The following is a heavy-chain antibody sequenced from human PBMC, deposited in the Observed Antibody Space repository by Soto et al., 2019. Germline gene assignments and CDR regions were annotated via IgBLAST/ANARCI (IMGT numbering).Heavy chain of an antibody. J-gene: IGHJ6*02. V-gene: IGHV3-11*01. CDR2: ISSSGSTI. Sequence: GESLKISCAASGFTFSDYYMSWIRQAPGKGLEWVSYISSSGSTIYYADSVKGRFTISRDNAKNSLYLQMNSLRAEDTAVYYCARVGGITMVRGVIHYYYGMDVWGQGTTVTVSS. D-gene: IGHD3-10*01. CDR3: ARVGGITMVRGVIHYYYGMDV. CDR1: GFTFSDYY.